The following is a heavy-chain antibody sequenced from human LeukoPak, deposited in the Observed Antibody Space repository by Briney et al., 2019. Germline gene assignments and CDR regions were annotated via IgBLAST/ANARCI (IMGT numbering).Heavy chain of an antibody. CDR3: AKDRVVGAPRNPFDY. CDR1: GFTFSSYD. CDR2: IRYDGSNK. D-gene: IGHD1-26*01. V-gene: IGHV3-30*02. J-gene: IGHJ4*02. Sequence: GGSLRLSCAASGFTFSSYDMHWVRQAPGKGLEWVAFIRYDGSNKYYADSVKGRFTISRDNSKNTLYLQMNSLRAEDTAVYYCAKDRVVGAPRNPFDYWGQGTLVTVSS.